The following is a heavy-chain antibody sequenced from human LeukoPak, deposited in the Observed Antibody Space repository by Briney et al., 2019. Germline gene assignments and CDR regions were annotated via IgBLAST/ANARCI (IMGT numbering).Heavy chain of an antibody. D-gene: IGHD7-27*01. CDR3: ARIPGDRPDD. J-gene: IGHJ4*02. V-gene: IGHV4-59*01. Sequence: SETLSLTCTVSGASMTSYYWTWLRQPPGKGLEWVGYMYFGERTNYNPSLKSRATISIDTSKKQFSLNLKSVTAADTAVYYCARIPGDRPDDWGQGTLVTVS. CDR1: GASMTSYY. CDR2: MYFGERT.